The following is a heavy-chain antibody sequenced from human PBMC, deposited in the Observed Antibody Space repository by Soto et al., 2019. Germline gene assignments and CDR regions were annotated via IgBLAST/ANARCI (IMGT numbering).Heavy chain of an antibody. J-gene: IGHJ5*02. D-gene: IGHD6-13*01. Sequence: PWETLSLTCAVYGGSFSGYYWSWIRQPPGKGLEWIGEINHSGSTNYNPSLKSRVTISVDTSKNQFSLKLSSVTAADTAVYYCARDEQGNWFDPWGQGTLVTVSS. CDR2: INHSGST. CDR1: GGSFSGYY. CDR3: ARDEQGNWFDP. V-gene: IGHV4-34*01.